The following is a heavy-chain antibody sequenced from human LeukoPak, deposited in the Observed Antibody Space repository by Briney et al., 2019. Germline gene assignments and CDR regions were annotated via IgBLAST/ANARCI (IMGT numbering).Heavy chain of an antibody. D-gene: IGHD6-13*01. CDR2: ISGSGGST. V-gene: IGHV3-23*01. CDR3: AKDHGYSSSWYLGLTDY. Sequence: GGSLRLSCAASGFTFRSYAMSWVRQAPGKGLEWVSAISGSGGSTYYADSVKGRFTISRDNSKNTLYLQMNSLRAEDTAVYYCAKDHGYSSSWYLGLTDYWGQGTLVTVSS. CDR1: GFTFRSYA. J-gene: IGHJ4*02.